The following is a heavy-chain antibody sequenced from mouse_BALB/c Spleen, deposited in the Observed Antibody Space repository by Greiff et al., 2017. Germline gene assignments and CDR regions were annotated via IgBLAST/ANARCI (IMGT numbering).Heavy chain of an antibody. D-gene: IGHD4-1*01. CDR3: ARNSGTRGSWAMDY. CDR2: ISSGSSTI. V-gene: IGHV5-17*02. J-gene: IGHJ4*01. CDR1: GFTFSSFG. Sequence: DVQLVESGGGLVQPGGSRKLSCAASGFTFSSFGMHWVRQAPEKGLEWVAYISSGSSTIYYADTVKGRFTISRDNPKNTLFLQMTSLRSEDTAMYYCARNSGTRGSWAMDYWGQGTSVTVSS.